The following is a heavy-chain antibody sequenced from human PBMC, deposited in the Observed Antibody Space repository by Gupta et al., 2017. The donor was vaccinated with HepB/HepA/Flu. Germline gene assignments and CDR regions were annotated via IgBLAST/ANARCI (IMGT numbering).Heavy chain of an antibody. CDR1: GGSISSTTYY. CDR2: IYRSGSP. Sequence: QLQLQESGPGLVKPSETLSLTCTVSGGSISSTTYYWGWIRQSPGKGLEWIGSIYRSGSPYYNPSLKSRVTISVDTSKNQFSLKLSSVTATDTAVYYCATDVSAGAGTEDYWGQGTLVTVSS. J-gene: IGHJ4*02. V-gene: IGHV4-39*01. CDR3: ATDVSAGAGTEDY. D-gene: IGHD6-13*01.